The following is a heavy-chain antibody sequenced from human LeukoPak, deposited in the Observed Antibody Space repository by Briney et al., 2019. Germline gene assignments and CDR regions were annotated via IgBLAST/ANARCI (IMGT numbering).Heavy chain of an antibody. D-gene: IGHD3-22*01. CDR2: VNLQGST. CDR1: GGSISNTNW. J-gene: IGHJ5*02. Sequence: SETLSLTCGVSGGSISNTNWWTWVRQPPGKGLEWIGEVNLQGSTNYNPSLKSRVTISVDTSKNQFSLKLSSVTAADTAVYYCARGHDSSGYYLAFDPWGQGTLVTVSS. CDR3: ARGHDSSGYYLAFDP. V-gene: IGHV4-4*02.